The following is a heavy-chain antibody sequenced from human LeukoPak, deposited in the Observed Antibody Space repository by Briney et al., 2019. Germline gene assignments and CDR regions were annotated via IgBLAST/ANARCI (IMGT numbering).Heavy chain of an antibody. Sequence: GRSLRLSCAASGFIFSSYAMHWVRQAPGKGLEWVAVISYDGSNKYYADSVKGRFTISRDNSKNTLYLQMNSLRAEDTAVYYCARDHRQRDILTPDAFDIWGQGTMVTVSS. J-gene: IGHJ3*02. CDR3: ARDHRQRDILTPDAFDI. CDR2: ISYDGSNK. CDR1: GFIFSSYA. D-gene: IGHD3-9*01. V-gene: IGHV3-30*01.